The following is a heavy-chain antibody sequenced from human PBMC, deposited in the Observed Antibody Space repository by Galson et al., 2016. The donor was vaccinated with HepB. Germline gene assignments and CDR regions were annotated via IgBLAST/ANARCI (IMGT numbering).Heavy chain of an antibody. Sequence: SLRLSCAASGFTFSSYAMSWVRQAPGKGLEWVSAINHSGGSTYYADSVKGRFTTSRDNSKNTLYLQMNSLRAEDTAVYYCAKYIVPAAMTSNSFGFWGRGSLVTVSS. CDR3: AKYIVPAAMTSNSFGF. V-gene: IGHV3-23*01. CDR2: INHSGGST. J-gene: IGHJ4*02. D-gene: IGHD2-2*01. CDR1: GFTFSSYA.